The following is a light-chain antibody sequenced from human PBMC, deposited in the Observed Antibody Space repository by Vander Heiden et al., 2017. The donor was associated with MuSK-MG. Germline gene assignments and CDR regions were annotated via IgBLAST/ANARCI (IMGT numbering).Light chain of an antibody. CDR2: QDS. CDR1: KLGDKY. J-gene: IGLJ2*01. Sequence: YELTQPPSDSVSPGQTASITCSGDKLGDKYACWYQQKPGQSPVLVIYQDSKRPSGIPERFSGSNSGNTATLTISGTQAMDEADYYYQAWDSSTVVFGGGTKLTVL. V-gene: IGLV3-1*01. CDR3: QAWDSSTVV.